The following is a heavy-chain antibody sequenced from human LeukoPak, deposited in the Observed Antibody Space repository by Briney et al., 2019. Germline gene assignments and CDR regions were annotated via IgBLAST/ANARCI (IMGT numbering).Heavy chain of an antibody. J-gene: IGHJ3*02. CDR1: GGSISSGGYY. CDR2: IYYSGST. CDR3: AREIVHQYDSSGYYPPANAFDI. V-gene: IGHV4-31*03. D-gene: IGHD3-22*01. Sequence: SETLSLTCTVSGGSISSGGYYWSWIRQHPGKGLEWIGYIYYSGSTYYDPSLKSRVTISVDTSKNQFSLKLSSVTAADTAVYYCAREIVHQYDSSGYYPPANAFDIWGQGTMVTVSS.